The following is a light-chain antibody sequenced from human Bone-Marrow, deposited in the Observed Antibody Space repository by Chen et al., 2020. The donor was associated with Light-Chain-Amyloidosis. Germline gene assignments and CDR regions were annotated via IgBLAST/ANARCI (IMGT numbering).Light chain of an antibody. CDR2: AAS. CDR3: QQGYTTPRVT. J-gene: IGKJ3*01. V-gene: IGKV1-39*01. CDR1: QSISNY. Sequence: DIQMTQSPSSLSASVGDRVTIACRASQSISNYLNWYQQKPGKAPKLLIYAASSLQSGVPSRFSGSGSGTDFTLTINSLQPEDFATYYCQQGYTTPRVTFGPGTKVDIK.